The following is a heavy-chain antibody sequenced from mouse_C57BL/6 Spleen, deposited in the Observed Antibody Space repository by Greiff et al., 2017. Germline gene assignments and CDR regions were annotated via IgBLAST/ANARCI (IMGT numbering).Heavy chain of an antibody. V-gene: IGHV1-82*01. J-gene: IGHJ3*01. CDR3: ARLPIYDGYYPPWFAY. Sequence: QVQLQQSGPELVKPGASVKISCKASGYAFSSSWMNWVKQRPGKGLEWIGRIYPGDGDTNYNGKFKGKATLTADKSSSTAYMQLSSLTSEDSAVYFCARLPIYDGYYPPWFAYWGQGTLVTVSA. CDR1: GYAFSSSW. CDR2: IYPGDGDT. D-gene: IGHD2-3*01.